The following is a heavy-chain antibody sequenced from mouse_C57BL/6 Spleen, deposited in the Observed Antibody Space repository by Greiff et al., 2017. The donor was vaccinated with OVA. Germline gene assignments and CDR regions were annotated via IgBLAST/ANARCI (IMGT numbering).Heavy chain of an antibody. CDR1: GFTFSSYA. Sequence: VKLVESGGGLVKPGGSLKLSCAASGFTFSSYAMSWVRQTPEKRLEWVATISDGGSYTYYPDNVKGRFTISRDNAKNNLYLQMSHLKSEDTAMYYCAREGGSDGYFLLWGQGTTLTVSS. V-gene: IGHV5-4*01. CDR2: ISDGGSYT. D-gene: IGHD2-3*01. CDR3: AREGGSDGYFLL. J-gene: IGHJ2*01.